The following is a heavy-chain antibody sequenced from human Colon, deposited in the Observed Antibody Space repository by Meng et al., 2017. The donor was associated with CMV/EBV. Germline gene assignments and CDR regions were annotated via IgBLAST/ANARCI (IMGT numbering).Heavy chain of an antibody. Sequence: VQLQESGPGLGKSSQTLSLTCTVSGGSISSGGYYWSWIRLHPGKGLEWIGYIYYTGSTYYNPSLKSRVVISGDTSKNQLSLKLSSVTAADTAVYFCARDPGSGPAYWGQGTLVTVSS. J-gene: IGHJ4*02. CDR3: ARDPGSGPAY. CDR1: GGSISSGGYY. D-gene: IGHD2-15*01. V-gene: IGHV4-31*03. CDR2: IYYTGST.